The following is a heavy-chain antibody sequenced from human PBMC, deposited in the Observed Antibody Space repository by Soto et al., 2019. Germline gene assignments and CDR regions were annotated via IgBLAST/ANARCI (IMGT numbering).Heavy chain of an antibody. CDR2: INPNSGGT. D-gene: IGHD6-19*01. V-gene: IGHV1-2*04. Sequence: ASVKVSCKASGYTFTGYYMHWVRQAPGQGLEWMGWINPNSGGTNYAQKFQGWVTMTRDTSISTAYMELSRLRSDDTAVYYCAREPVGQWLVGYYYYGMDVWGQGTTVTVSS. CDR1: GYTFTGYY. CDR3: AREPVGQWLVGYYYYGMDV. J-gene: IGHJ6*02.